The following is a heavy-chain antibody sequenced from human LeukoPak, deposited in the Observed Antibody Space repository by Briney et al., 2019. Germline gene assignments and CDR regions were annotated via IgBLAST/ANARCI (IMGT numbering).Heavy chain of an antibody. Sequence: PSETLSLTCTVSGGSISSYYWSWIRQPPGKGLEWIGYIYYSGSTNYNPSLKSRVTISVDTSKNQFSLKLSSVTAADTAVYYCARGAVGQWLVRYYYYYYMDVWGKGTTVTVSS. D-gene: IGHD6-19*01. CDR3: ARGAVGQWLVRYYYYYYMDV. CDR1: GGSISSYY. J-gene: IGHJ6*03. CDR2: IYYSGST. V-gene: IGHV4-59*01.